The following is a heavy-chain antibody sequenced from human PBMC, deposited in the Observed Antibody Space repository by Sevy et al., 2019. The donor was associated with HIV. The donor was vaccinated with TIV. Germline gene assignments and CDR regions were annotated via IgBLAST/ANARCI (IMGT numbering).Heavy chain of an antibody. D-gene: IGHD3-10*01. CDR1: GFTVSSNY. V-gene: IGHV3-53*01. CDR2: IYSGGST. J-gene: IGHJ6*03. CDR3: AREGLGSHYYHYMDD. Sequence: GGSLRLSCTASGFTVSSNYMSWVRQAPGKGLEWVSVIYSGGSTYYADSVKGRFTISRDNSKNTLYLHMNSLRAEDTAGYYCAREGLGSHYYHYMDDWGKGTTVTVSS.